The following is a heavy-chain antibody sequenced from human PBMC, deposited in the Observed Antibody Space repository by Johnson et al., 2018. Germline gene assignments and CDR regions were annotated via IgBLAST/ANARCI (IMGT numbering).Heavy chain of an antibody. D-gene: IGHD1-26*01. V-gene: IGHV3-30-3*01. CDR1: GFTFSSYA. J-gene: IGHJ1*01. Sequence: QVQLVQSGGGVVQXGRSLRLXCAASGFTFSSYALHWVRQAPGKGLEWVAVISYDGSNKYYADSVKGGFTISRDNSKNTLDLQMNSLRAEETAGYYWAKEGVMEWEYYGPFQYWGPGTLVTVSS. CDR3: AKEGVMEWEYYGPFQY. CDR2: ISYDGSNK.